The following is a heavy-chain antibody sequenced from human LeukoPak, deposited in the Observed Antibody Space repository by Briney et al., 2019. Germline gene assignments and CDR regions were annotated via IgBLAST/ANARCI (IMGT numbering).Heavy chain of an antibody. Sequence: GGSLRLSCAASGFTFSSYGMHWVRQAPGKGLEWVAVIWYDGSNKYYADSVKGRFTISRDNSKNTLYLQMNSLRAEDTAVYYCARVDDWDNDAFDIWGQGTMVTVSS. J-gene: IGHJ3*02. V-gene: IGHV3-33*08. D-gene: IGHD1/OR15-1a*01. CDR2: IWYDGSNK. CDR3: ARVDDWDNDAFDI. CDR1: GFTFSSYG.